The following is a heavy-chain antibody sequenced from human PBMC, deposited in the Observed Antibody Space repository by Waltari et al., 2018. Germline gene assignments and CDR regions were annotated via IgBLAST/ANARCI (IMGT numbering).Heavy chain of an antibody. V-gene: IGHV3-30*02. CDR2: ITYDGSNK. Sequence: QVHLVESGGGVVQPGGSLRLSCAASGVIVRGYGMHWFRQAPGKGLEWVAFITYDGSNKYYADSMKGRFTVSRDNSKNTLFLQMNTLRAEDTAVYYCAKDHVVVVPGGMTKVFDYWGQGTLVTVSS. CDR3: AKDHVVVVPGGMTKVFDY. D-gene: IGHD2-2*01. J-gene: IGHJ4*02. CDR1: GVIVRGYG.